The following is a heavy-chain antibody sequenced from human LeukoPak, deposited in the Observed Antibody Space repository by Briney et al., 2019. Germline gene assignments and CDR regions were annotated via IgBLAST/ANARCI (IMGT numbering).Heavy chain of an antibody. V-gene: IGHV4-34*01. Sequence: SETLSLTCAVYGGSLSGGNWSWIRQTPGKGLEWIGEVNQSGSTNKNPSLKSRLAISVDTSKNQFSLNLRSVTAADTAVYYCARRIGYSGYDLRIDPWGQGTLVTVSS. D-gene: IGHD5-12*01. CDR3: ARRIGYSGYDLRIDP. CDR2: VNQSGST. CDR1: GGSLSGGN. J-gene: IGHJ5*02.